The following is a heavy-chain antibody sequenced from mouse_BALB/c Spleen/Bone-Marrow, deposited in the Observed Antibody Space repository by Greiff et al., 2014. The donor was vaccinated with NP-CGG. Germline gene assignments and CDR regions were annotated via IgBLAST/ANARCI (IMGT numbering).Heavy chain of an antibody. D-gene: IGHD2-1*01. J-gene: IGHJ4*01. CDR1: GFTFSSFG. CDR3: ARSDGNYGYAMDY. Sequence: VQLKESGGGLVQPGGSRKLSCAASGFTFSSFGMHWVRQAPEKGLEWVAYISSGSSTIYYADTVKGRFTISRDNPKNTLFLQMTSLRSEDTAMYYCARSDGNYGYAMDYWGQGTSVTVSS. CDR2: ISSGSSTI. V-gene: IGHV5-17*02.